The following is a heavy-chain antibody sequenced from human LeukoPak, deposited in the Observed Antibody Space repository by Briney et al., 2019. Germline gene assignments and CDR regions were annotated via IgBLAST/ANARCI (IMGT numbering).Heavy chain of an antibody. CDR2: IYHSGST. V-gene: IGHV4-38-2*02. D-gene: IGHD3-10*01. J-gene: IGHJ5*02. Sequence: SETLSLICAVSGYSISSGYYWGWIRQPPGKGLEWIGSIYHSGSTYYNPSLKSRVTISVDTSKNQFSLKLSSVTAADTAVYYCARDRPPNLLLWFGESSNWFDPWGQGTLVTVSS. CDR3: ARDRPPNLLLWFGESSNWFDP. CDR1: GYSISSGYY.